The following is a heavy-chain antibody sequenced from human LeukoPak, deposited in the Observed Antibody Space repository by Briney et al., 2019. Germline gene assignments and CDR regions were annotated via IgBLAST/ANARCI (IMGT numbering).Heavy chain of an antibody. Sequence: SETLSLTCAVSGGSISSSNWWSWVRQPPGKGLEWIGEINHSGSTNYNPSLKSRVTISVDTSKNQFSLKLSSVTAADTAVYYCARHCRRSSTSCPKRGAFDIWGQGTMVTVSS. J-gene: IGHJ3*02. CDR1: GGSISSSNW. CDR3: ARHCRRSSTSCPKRGAFDI. D-gene: IGHD2-2*01. V-gene: IGHV4-4*02. CDR2: INHSGST.